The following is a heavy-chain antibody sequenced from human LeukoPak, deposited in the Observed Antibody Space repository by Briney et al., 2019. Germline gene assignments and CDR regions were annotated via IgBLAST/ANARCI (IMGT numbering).Heavy chain of an antibody. D-gene: IGHD6-6*01. CDR2: ISGSGGST. CDR3: AKGLAARHWFDP. V-gene: IGHV3-23*01. J-gene: IGHJ5*02. Sequence: PGGSLRLSCAASGFTFSSYSMNWVRQAPGKGLEWVSAISGSGGSTYYADSVKGRFTISRDNSKNTLYLQMNSLRAEDTAVYYCAKGLAARHWFDPWGQGTLVTVSS. CDR1: GFTFSSYS.